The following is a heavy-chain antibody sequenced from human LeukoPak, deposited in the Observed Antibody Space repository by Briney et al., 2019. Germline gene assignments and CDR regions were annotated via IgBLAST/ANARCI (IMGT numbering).Heavy chain of an antibody. J-gene: IGHJ3*02. CDR3: VANGWYALDI. Sequence: PSETLSLTCAVSGGSISSTNWWSWVRQSPGKGLEWIGEIYHSGSTNYKPSLRSRVTISVDESENQFSLNLSSVTAADTAVYYCVANGWYALDIWGQGTMVTVSS. V-gene: IGHV4-4*02. CDR2: IYHSGST. CDR1: GGSISSTNW. D-gene: IGHD6-19*01.